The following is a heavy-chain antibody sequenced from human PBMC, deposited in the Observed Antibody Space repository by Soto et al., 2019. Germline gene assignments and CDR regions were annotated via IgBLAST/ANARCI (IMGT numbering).Heavy chain of an antibody. D-gene: IGHD2-2*01. J-gene: IGHJ6*02. Sequence: TLSLTCTVSGGSISSSSYYWGWIRQPPGKGLEWIGSIYYSGSTYYNPSLKSRVTISVDTSKNQFSLKLSSVTAADTAVYYCASFLGYCSSTSCSEYYYYYGMDVWGQGTTVTVSS. CDR2: IYYSGST. CDR1: GGSISSSSYY. CDR3: ASFLGYCSSTSCSEYYYYYGMDV. V-gene: IGHV4-39*01.